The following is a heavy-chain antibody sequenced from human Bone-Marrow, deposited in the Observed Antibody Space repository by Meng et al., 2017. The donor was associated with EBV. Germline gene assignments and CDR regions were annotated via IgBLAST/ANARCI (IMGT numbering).Heavy chain of an antibody. J-gene: IGHJ4*02. V-gene: IGHV4-34*01. Sequence: QVQLQQWGAGLLKPSETLSLTCAVYGGSFSGYYWSWIRQPPGKGLEWIGEINHSGSTNYNPSLKSRVTISVDTSKNQFSLKLSSVTAADTAVYYCARDAPVYGSGSYYSYWGQGTLVTVSS. CDR3: ARDAPVYGSGSYYSY. D-gene: IGHD3-10*01. CDR1: GGSFSGYY. CDR2: INHSGST.